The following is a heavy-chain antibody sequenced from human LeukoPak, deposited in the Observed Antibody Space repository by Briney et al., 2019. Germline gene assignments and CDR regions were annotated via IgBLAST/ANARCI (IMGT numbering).Heavy chain of an antibody. D-gene: IGHD6-19*01. J-gene: IGHJ1*01. CDR2: INTNTGNP. CDR1: GYTFISYG. Sequence: ASVTVSCKASGYTFISYGIGWVRQAPGQGLEWMGWINTNTGNPTYAQGFTGRFVFSLDTSVSTAYLQISSLKAEDTAVYYCAREPGYSSGWSEYFQHWGQGTLVTVSS. CDR3: AREPGYSSGWSEYFQH. V-gene: IGHV7-4-1*02.